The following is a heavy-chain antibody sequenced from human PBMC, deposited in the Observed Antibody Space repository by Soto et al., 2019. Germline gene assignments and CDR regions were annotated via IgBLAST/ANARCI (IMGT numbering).Heavy chain of an antibody. Sequence: ASVKVSCKASGYTVTSFDINWVRQATGQGLEWMGWMNPNSGNTGYAQKFQGRVTMTRNTSISTAYMELSSLRSEDTAVYYCARVGSVPARRLGSWFDPWGQGTLVTVSS. D-gene: IGHD2-15*01. CDR1: GYTVTSFD. CDR2: MNPNSGNT. J-gene: IGHJ5*02. V-gene: IGHV1-8*01. CDR3: ARVGSVPARRLGSWFDP.